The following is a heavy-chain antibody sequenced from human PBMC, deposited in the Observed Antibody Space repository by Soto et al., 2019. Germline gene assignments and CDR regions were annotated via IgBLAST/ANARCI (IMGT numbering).Heavy chain of an antibody. CDR2: IYYSGST. D-gene: IGHD2-2*01. CDR3: AIRPAGLVVPAAMPGSGWFDP. Sequence: SETLSLTCTVSGGSISSYYWGWIRQPPGKGLEWIGSIYYSGSTYYNPSLKSRVTISVDTSKNQFSLKLSSVTAADTAVYYCAIRPAGLVVPAAMPGSGWFDPWGQGTLVTVSS. V-gene: IGHV4-39*01. J-gene: IGHJ5*02. CDR1: GGSISSYY.